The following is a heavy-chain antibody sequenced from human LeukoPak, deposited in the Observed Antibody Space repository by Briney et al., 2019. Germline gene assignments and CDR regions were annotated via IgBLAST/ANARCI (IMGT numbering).Heavy chain of an antibody. CDR1: GFTFSNYS. D-gene: IGHD6-19*01. CDR2: IKTDGTTT. CDR3: TRGGGRIAVAGLADY. Sequence: GGSLRLSCAASGFTFSNYSMHWVRQAPGKGLVWVSRIKTDGTTTNYADSVKGRFTISRDNAKNTLYLQMNSLTAEDTAVYYCTRGGGRIAVAGLADYWGQGTLVTVSS. V-gene: IGHV3-74*01. J-gene: IGHJ4*02.